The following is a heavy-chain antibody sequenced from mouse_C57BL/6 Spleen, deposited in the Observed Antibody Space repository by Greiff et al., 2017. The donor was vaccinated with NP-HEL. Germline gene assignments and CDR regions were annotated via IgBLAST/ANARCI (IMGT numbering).Heavy chain of an antibody. CDR1: GFTFTDYY. Sequence: EVNLVESGGGLVQPGGSLSLSCAASGFTFTDYYMSWVRQPPGKALEWLGFIRNKANGYTTEYSASVKGRFTISRDNSQSILYLQMNALRAEDSATYYCARYPYGSSYFDYWGQGTTLTVSS. J-gene: IGHJ2*01. CDR2: IRNKANGYTT. V-gene: IGHV7-3*01. CDR3: ARYPYGSSYFDY. D-gene: IGHD1-1*01.